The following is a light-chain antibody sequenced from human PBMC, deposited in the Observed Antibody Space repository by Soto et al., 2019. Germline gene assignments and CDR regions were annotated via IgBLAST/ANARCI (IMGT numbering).Light chain of an antibody. Sequence: QAVVTQPPSASGTPGQRVTISCSGSSSNIESIYVYWYQQLPGSAPKLLIYRNDQRPSGVPDRFSGSKSGTSASLAISGLRSEDEADYYCAAWDDSLSALVFGGGTKLTVL. CDR2: RND. J-gene: IGLJ3*02. V-gene: IGLV1-47*01. CDR1: SSNIESIY. CDR3: AAWDDSLSALV.